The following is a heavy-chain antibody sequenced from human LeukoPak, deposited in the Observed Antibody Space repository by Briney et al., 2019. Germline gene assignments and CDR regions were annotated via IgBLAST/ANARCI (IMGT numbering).Heavy chain of an antibody. CDR2: IRSKANSYAT. CDR3: TRHHPDCSGGSCLGYYYGMDV. J-gene: IGHJ6*02. D-gene: IGHD2-15*01. Sequence: GGSLRLSCAASGFTFSGSAMHWVRQASGKGLEWVGRIRSKANSYATAYAASVKGRFTISRDDSKNTAYRQMNSLKTEDTAVYYCTRHHPDCSGGSCLGYYYGMDVWGQGTTVTVSS. CDR1: GFTFSGSA. V-gene: IGHV3-73*01.